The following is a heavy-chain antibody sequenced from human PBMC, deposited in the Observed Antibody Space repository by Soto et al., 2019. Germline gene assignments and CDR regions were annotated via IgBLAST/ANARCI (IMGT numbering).Heavy chain of an antibody. CDR2: ISAYNDNT. D-gene: IGHD3-10*01. CDR3: AREGYYYGSGTYAPPRYYGMDV. J-gene: IGHJ6*02. V-gene: IGHV1-18*01. CDR1: GYTFSRYG. Sequence: QIQLVQSATEVKKPGASVKVSCKTSGYTFSRYGVSWVRQAPGQGLEWMGWISAYNDNTNYAQKFQGRVTLTTDTSTRTAYMELRSLRSDDTAIYYCAREGYYYGSGTYAPPRYYGMDVWGQGTTVIVSS.